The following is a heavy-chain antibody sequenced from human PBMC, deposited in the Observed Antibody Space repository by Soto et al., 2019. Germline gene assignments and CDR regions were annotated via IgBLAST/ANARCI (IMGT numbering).Heavy chain of an antibody. CDR2: INRDGSVR. CDR1: GFIFSSYW. Sequence: VQVMESGGGLVQPGGSLRLSCAPSGFIFSSYWMSWVRQPPGKGLEWVANINRDGSVRNYVDSVKGRFTISRDNAKNSAYLQMDSLRADDTAVYYCTSARSSVGAPGGFIEFWGQGTLVTVSS. J-gene: IGHJ4*02. CDR3: TSARSSVGAPGGFIEF. V-gene: IGHV3-7*03. D-gene: IGHD1-26*01.